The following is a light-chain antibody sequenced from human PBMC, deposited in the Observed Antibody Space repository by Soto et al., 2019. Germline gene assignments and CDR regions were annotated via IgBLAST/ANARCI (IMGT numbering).Light chain of an antibody. Sequence: DIQMTQSPSSLSASVGDRVTITCRASESISNKLNWYQQKPGKAPALLISAASRLHSGVPSRFSGSGSGTDFTLTISNLQHEDFATYYCQQGYRTPFTFGPGTNVDIK. CDR1: ESISNK. CDR3: QQGYRTPFT. CDR2: AAS. J-gene: IGKJ3*01. V-gene: IGKV1-39*01.